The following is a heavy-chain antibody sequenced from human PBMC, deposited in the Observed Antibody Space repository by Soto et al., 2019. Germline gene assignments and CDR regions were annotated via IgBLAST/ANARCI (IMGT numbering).Heavy chain of an antibody. Sequence: SSVKVSCKASGYTFTSYDINWVRQATGQGLEWMGWMNPNSGNTGYAQKFQGRVTMTRNTSISTAYMELSSLRSEDTAVYYCARFPNRWLVGYGMNYWGQGTLVTVSS. CDR1: GYTFTSYD. J-gene: IGHJ4*02. D-gene: IGHD6-19*01. V-gene: IGHV1-8*01. CDR2: MNPNSGNT. CDR3: ARFPNRWLVGYGMNY.